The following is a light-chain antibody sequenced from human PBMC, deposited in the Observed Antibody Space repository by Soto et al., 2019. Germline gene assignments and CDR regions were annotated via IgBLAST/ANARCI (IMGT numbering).Light chain of an antibody. J-gene: IGKJ3*01. V-gene: IGKV3-15*01. CDR1: QSVSSN. Sequence: IVMTQSPATLSVSPGERATLSCRASQSVSSNLAWYQQKPGQAPRLLIYGASTRATGIPARFSGSGSGTEFTLTISSLQSEDFAVYYCQQYNNWPFTFGPGT. CDR3: QQYNNWPFT. CDR2: GAS.